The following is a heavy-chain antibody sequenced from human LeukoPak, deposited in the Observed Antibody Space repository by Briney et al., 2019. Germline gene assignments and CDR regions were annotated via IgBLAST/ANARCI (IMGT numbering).Heavy chain of an antibody. CDR2: IRYDGSNK. V-gene: IGHV3-30*02. D-gene: IGHD3-22*01. CDR3: AKEDYYDSSGYQDY. J-gene: IGHJ4*02. CDR1: GFTFSNYG. Sequence: GGSLRLSCAASGFTFSNYGMHWVRQAPGKGLEWVAFIRYDGSNKYYADSVKGRFTISRDNSKNTLYLQMNSLRAEDTAVYYCAKEDYYDSSGYQDYWGQGTLVTVSS.